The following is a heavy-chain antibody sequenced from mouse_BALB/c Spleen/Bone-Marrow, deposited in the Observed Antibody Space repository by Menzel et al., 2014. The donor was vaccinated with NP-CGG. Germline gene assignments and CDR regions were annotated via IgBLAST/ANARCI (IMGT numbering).Heavy chain of an antibody. CDR3: ARHDYRYGAWFAY. CDR2: ISNGGGSA. V-gene: IGHV5-12*02. J-gene: IGHJ3*01. CDR1: GFTFSDYY. Sequence: EVKLMESGGGLVQPGGSLKLSCATSGFTFSDYYMYWVRQTPEKRLEWVAYISNGGGSAYYPDTVKGRFTISRDNDKNTLYLQMSRLKSEDTAVYYCARHDYRYGAWFAYWGQGTLVTVSA. D-gene: IGHD2-14*01.